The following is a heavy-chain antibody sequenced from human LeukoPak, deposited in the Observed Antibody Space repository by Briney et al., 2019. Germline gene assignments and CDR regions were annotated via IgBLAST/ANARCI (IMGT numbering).Heavy chain of an antibody. CDR3: ARIGGSYGYFDY. V-gene: IGHV3-48*04. CDR2: ISSSGSTI. J-gene: IGHJ4*02. CDR1: GFTFSTYG. D-gene: IGHD1-26*01. Sequence: GGSLRLSCAASGFTFSTYGMHWVRQAPGKGLEWVSYISSSGSTIYYADSVKGRFTISRDNAKNSLYLQMNSLRAEDTAVYYCARIGGSYGYFDYWGQGTLVTVSS.